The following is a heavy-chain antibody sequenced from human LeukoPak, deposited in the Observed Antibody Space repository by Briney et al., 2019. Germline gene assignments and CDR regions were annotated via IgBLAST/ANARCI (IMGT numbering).Heavy chain of an antibody. CDR3: ANLLRWEPY. J-gene: IGHJ4*02. Sequence: GRSLRLSCAASGFTFNNYGMHWVRQAPGKGLEWVAVISYDGPNKYYADSVKGRFTISRDNSKNTLYLQMNSLRAEDTAVYYCANLLRWEPYWGQGTLVTVSS. D-gene: IGHD4-23*01. CDR2: ISYDGPNK. V-gene: IGHV3-30*18. CDR1: GFTFNNYG.